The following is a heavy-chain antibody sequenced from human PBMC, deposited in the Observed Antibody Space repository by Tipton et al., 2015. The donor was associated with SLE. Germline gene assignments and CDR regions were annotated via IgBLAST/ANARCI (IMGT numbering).Heavy chain of an antibody. J-gene: IGHJ4*02. V-gene: IGHV3-33*08. D-gene: IGHD2-21*01. Sequence: SLRLSCAASGFTFSSYAMSWVRQAPGKGLEWVAGIWFEGSDKGYVDSVKGRFTISRDSSKNTLYLQMNSLRAEDTAVYYCARDGEVGDHIDYWGQGTLVTVSS. CDR3: ARDGEVGDHIDY. CDR1: GFTFSSYA. CDR2: IWFEGSDK.